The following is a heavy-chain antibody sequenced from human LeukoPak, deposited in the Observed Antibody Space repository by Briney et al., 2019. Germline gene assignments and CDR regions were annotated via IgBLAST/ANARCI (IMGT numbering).Heavy chain of an antibody. CDR2: IYYSGST. Sequence: SETLSLTCTVSGGSISSSSYYWGWIRQPPGKGLEWIGSIYYSGSTYYNPSLKSRVTISVDTSKNQFSLKLSSVTAADTAVYYCARHCYDSSRYPLELDYWGQGTLVTVSS. CDR1: GGSISSSSYY. D-gene: IGHD3-22*01. J-gene: IGHJ4*02. CDR3: ARHCYDSSRYPLELDY. V-gene: IGHV4-39*01.